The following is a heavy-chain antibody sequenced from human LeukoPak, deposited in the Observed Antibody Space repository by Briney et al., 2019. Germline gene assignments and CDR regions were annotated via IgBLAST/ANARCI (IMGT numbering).Heavy chain of an antibody. Sequence: PSETLSLTCTVSGYSISSGYYWGWIRQPPGKGLEWIGGINHSGSTNYNPPLKSRVTISVDTSKNQFSLKLSSVTAADTAVYYCARGKGDYWGQGTLVTVSS. V-gene: IGHV4-38-2*02. CDR2: INHSGST. CDR3: ARGKGDY. CDR1: GYSISSGYY. J-gene: IGHJ4*02.